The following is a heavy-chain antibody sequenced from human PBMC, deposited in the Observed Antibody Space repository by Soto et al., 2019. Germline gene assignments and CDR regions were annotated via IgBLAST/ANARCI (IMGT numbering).Heavy chain of an antibody. CDR2: IYYSGST. CDR1: GGSISSYY. D-gene: IGHD2-15*01. J-gene: IGHJ4*02. V-gene: IGHV4-59*01. CDR3: ARATLGYCSGGSCYWSVYYFDD. Sequence: SETLALTCTVSGGSISSYYWSWIRQPPGKGLEWIGYIYYSGSTNYNPSLKSRVTISVDTSKNQFSLKLSSVTAADTAVYYCARATLGYCSGGSCYWSVYYFDDWGQGTLVTVSS.